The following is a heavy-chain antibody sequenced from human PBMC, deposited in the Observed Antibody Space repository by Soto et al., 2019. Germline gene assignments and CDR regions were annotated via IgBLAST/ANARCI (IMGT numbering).Heavy chain of an antibody. D-gene: IGHD3-9*01. V-gene: IGHV4-39*01. J-gene: IGHJ4*02. Sequence: SETLSLTCTVSGGSISSSSYYWGWIRQPPGKGLEWIGSIYYSGSTYYNPSLKSRVTISVDTSKNQFSLKLSSVTAADTAVYYCARQGNELRYFDWLPQLNQYYFDYWGQGTLVTVSS. CDR2: IYYSGST. CDR1: GGSISSSSYY. CDR3: ARQGNELRYFDWLPQLNQYYFDY.